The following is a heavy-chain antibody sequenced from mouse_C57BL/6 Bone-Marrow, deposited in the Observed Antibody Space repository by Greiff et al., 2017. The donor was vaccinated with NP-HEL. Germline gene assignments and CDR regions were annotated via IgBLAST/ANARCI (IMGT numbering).Heavy chain of an antibody. Sequence: QVQLQQPGAELVMPGASVKLSCKASGYTFTSYWMHWVKQRPGQGLEWIGEIDPSDSYSNYNQKFKGKSTLTVDKSSSTAYMQLSSLTSEDSAVYYCARDGSLYYYAMDYWGQGTSVTVSS. V-gene: IGHV1-69*01. CDR2: IDPSDSYS. CDR1: GYTFTSYW. D-gene: IGHD6-5*01. J-gene: IGHJ4*01. CDR3: ARDGSLYYYAMDY.